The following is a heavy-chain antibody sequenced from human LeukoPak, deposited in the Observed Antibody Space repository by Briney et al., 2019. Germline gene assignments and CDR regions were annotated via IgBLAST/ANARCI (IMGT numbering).Heavy chain of an antibody. CDR3: HRDGY. D-gene: IGHD4-17*01. CDR1: GFTFSSYE. CDR2: ISSSGSTI. Sequence: GGSLRLSCAASGFTFSSYEMNWVRQAPGKGLEWVSYISSSGSTIYYADSVKGRFTIATDNSKNTLDLQTNSLRVEDTAVYYCHRDGYWGQGTLVTVSS. J-gene: IGHJ4*02. V-gene: IGHV3-48*03.